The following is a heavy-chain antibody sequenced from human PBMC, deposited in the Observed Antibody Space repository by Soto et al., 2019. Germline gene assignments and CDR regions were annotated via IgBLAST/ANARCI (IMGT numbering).Heavy chain of an antibody. J-gene: IGHJ3*02. V-gene: IGHV1-69*06. D-gene: IGHD1-1*01. CDR2: IIPIFGTA. Sequence: QVQLVQSGAEVKKPGSSVKVSCKASGGTFSSYAISWVRLAPGQGLEWMGGIIPIFGTANCAQKFPGSVTITANKSTSTAYMELSSLRSADTAVYYCAIVERRFEVDACDIWGQGTMVTVSS. CDR1: GGTFSSYA. CDR3: AIVERRFEVDACDI.